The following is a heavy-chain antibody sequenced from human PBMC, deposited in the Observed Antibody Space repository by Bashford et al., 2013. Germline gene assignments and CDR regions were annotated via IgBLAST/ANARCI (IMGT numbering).Heavy chain of an antibody. CDR2: ISGSGGST. J-gene: IGHJ4*02. V-gene: IGHV3-23*01. D-gene: IGHD1-1*01. CDR3: AKVDLTSRGPSILGTIDS. CDR1: GFTFSSYA. Sequence: GSLRLSCAASGFTFSSYAMSWVRQAPGKGLEWVSAISGSGGSTYYADSVKGRFTISRDNSKNTLYLQMNSLRAEDTAVYYCAKVDLTSRGPSILGTIDSVGQGTLVTVSS.